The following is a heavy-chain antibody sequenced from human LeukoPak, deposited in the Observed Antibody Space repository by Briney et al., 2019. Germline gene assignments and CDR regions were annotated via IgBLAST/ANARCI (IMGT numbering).Heavy chain of an antibody. CDR3: ARQRIQLWLKDYYYYMDV. CDR1: GGSFSGYY. J-gene: IGHJ6*03. CDR2: INHSGST. V-gene: IGHV4-34*01. D-gene: IGHD5-18*01. Sequence: SETLSLTCAVYGGSFSGYYWSWIRQPPGKGLEWIGEINHSGSTNYNPSLKSRVTISVDTSKNQFSLKLSSVTAADTAVYYCARQRIQLWLKDYYYYMDVWGKGTTVTISS.